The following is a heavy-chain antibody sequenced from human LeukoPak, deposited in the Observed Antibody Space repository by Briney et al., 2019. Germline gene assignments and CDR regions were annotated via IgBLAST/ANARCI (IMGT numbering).Heavy chain of an antibody. CDR3: ARTRPDYYYDSSGYINWFDP. Sequence: SETLSLTCTVSGGSISSGSYYWRWIRQPAGKGLEWIGRIYTSGSTKYNPSFKRRVTISVDTSKSQFSLKLSSVTAADTAVYYCARTRPDYYYDSSGYINWFDPWGQGTLVTVSS. D-gene: IGHD3-22*01. V-gene: IGHV4-61*02. CDR2: IYTSGST. CDR1: GGSISSGSYY. J-gene: IGHJ5*02.